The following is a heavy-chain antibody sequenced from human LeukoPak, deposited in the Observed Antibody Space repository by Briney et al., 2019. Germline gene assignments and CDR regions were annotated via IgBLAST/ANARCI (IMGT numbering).Heavy chain of an antibody. CDR2: INPNSGGT. J-gene: IGHJ3*02. V-gene: IGHV1-2*06. CDR3: ARDIRRLLWFGELLSDAFDI. CDR1: GYTFTGYY. D-gene: IGHD3-10*01. Sequence: ASVKVSCKASGYTFTGYYMHWVRQAPGQGLEWMGRINPNSGGTNYAQKFQGRVTMTRDTSISTAYMELSRLRSDDTAVYYCARDIRRLLWFGELLSDAFDIWGQGTMVTVSS.